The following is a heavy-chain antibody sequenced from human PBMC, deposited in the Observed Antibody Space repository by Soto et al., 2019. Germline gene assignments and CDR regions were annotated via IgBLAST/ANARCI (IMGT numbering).Heavy chain of an antibody. D-gene: IGHD2-15*01. Sequence: GGSLRLSCAASGFTFSSYAMSWVRQAPGKGLEWVSAISGSGGSTYYADSVKGRFTISRDNSKNTLYLQMNSLRAEDTAVYYCAKDLFRRGVVAAYNWFDPWRQGTLVTVSS. CDR3: AKDLFRRGVVAAYNWFDP. V-gene: IGHV3-23*01. CDR1: GFTFSSYA. J-gene: IGHJ5*02. CDR2: ISGSGGST.